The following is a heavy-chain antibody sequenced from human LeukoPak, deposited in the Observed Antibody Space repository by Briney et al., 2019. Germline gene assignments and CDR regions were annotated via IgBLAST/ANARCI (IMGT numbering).Heavy chain of an antibody. J-gene: IGHJ6*02. CDR2: IYYSGTT. CDR1: GDSISSYY. V-gene: IGHV4-59*01. Sequence: SETLSLTCTVSGDSISSYYWSWIRQPPGKGLEWIGYIYYSGTTNYNPSLKSRVTISVDTSKNQFSLKLSSVTAADTAVYYCSGRLENYSYYYGMDVWGQGTTVTVSS. D-gene: IGHD3-3*01. CDR3: SGRLENYSYYYGMDV.